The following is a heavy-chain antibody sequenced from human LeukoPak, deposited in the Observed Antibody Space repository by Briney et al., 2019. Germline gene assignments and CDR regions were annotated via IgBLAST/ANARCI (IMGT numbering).Heavy chain of an antibody. Sequence: ASVKVSCKASGYTFTSYYMHWVRQAPGQGLEWMGIINPSGGSTSYAQKFQGRVTMTRDTSTSTVYMELSSLRSEDTAVYYCARVSTYYYDSSGYYDPWFAFDIWGQGTMVTVSS. D-gene: IGHD3-22*01. J-gene: IGHJ3*02. V-gene: IGHV1-46*01. CDR3: ARVSTYYYDSSGYYDPWFAFDI. CDR2: INPSGGST. CDR1: GYTFTSYY.